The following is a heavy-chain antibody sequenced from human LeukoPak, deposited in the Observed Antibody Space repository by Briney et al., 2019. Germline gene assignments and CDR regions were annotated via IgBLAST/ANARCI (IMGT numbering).Heavy chain of an antibody. V-gene: IGHV1-2*07. CDR1: GYTFTGYY. CDR3: ARLRNDFWSGRFDYYYMDV. J-gene: IGHJ6*03. CDR2: INPNSGGT. D-gene: IGHD3-3*01. Sequence: ASVRVSCKASGYTFTGYYIHWVRQAPGQGLEWMGWINPNSGGTNYAHKFQGRVTMTRDTSINTAYMELSRLRSEDTAVYYCARLRNDFWSGRFDYYYMDVWGKGTTVTVSS.